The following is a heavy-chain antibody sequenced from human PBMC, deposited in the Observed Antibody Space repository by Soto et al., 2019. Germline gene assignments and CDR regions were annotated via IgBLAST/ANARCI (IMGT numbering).Heavy chain of an antibody. CDR1: GFIFTSYS. CDR2: IRIDSNHI. D-gene: IGHD1-26*01. V-gene: IGHV3-48*02. CDR3: ARDLSYAFAY. J-gene: IGHJ4*02. Sequence: EVQLVESGGGLVQPGGSLRLSCAASGFIFTSYSMNWVRQAPGKGLEWLSYIRIDSNHIGYADSVRGRFTISSDIAKNSLYLQMNSLRDEDTAVYYCARDLSYAFAYWGQGTLVTVS.